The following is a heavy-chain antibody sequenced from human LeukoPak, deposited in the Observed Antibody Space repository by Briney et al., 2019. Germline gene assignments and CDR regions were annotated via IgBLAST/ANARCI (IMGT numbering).Heavy chain of an antibody. J-gene: IGHJ5*02. V-gene: IGHV4-39*07. CDR2: IYYSGST. Sequence: SETLSLTCTVSGGSISSSSYYWGWIRQPPGKGPEWIGSIYYSGSTYYNPSLKSRVTISVDTSKNQFSLKLSSVTAADTAVYYCARVVVPAAIGNWFDPWGQGTLVTVSS. CDR3: ARVVVPAAIGNWFDP. D-gene: IGHD2-2*02. CDR1: GGSISSSSYY.